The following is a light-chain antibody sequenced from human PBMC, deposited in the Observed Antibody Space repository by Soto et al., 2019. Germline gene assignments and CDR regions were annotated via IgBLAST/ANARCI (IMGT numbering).Light chain of an antibody. CDR2: KAS. CDR3: QQYNDNWT. V-gene: IGKV1-5*03. Sequence: DIQMTQSPSTLSASVGDRVTITCRASQSVSRWLAWYQQNPGKAPKLLIYKASTVESGGPSRFSGSGSGTEFTLAISILQPDDSATYDCQQYNDNWTFGQGTKVEIK. CDR1: QSVSRW. J-gene: IGKJ1*01.